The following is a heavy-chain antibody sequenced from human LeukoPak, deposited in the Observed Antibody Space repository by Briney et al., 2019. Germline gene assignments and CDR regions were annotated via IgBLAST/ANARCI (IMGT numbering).Heavy chain of an antibody. D-gene: IGHD3-3*01. CDR3: AKGSATIFGVVTNWFDP. CDR1: GFTFSSYA. V-gene: IGHV3-23*01. J-gene: IGHJ5*02. Sequence: GGSLRLSCAASGFTFSSYAMSWVRQAPGKGLEWVSAISGNGGSTYYADSVKGRFTISRDNSKNTLYLQMNSLGAEDTAVYYCAKGSATIFGVVTNWFDPWGQGTLVTVSS. CDR2: ISGNGGST.